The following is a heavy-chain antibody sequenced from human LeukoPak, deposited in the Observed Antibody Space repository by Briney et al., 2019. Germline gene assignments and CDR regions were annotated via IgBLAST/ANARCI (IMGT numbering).Heavy chain of an antibody. Sequence: SETLSLTCTVSGGSISSYYWSWIRQPPGKGLEWIGYIYYSGSTNYNPSLKSRVTISVDTSKNLFSLKLSSVTAADTAVYYCASKTGYCSSTSCAPFPFDYWGQGTLVTVSS. D-gene: IGHD2-2*01. CDR3: ASKTGYCSSTSCAPFPFDY. CDR2: IYYSGST. CDR1: GGSISSYY. V-gene: IGHV4-59*08. J-gene: IGHJ4*02.